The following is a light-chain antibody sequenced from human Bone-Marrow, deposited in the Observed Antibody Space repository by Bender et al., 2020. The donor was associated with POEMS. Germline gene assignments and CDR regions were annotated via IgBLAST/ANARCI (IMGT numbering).Light chain of an antibody. CDR1: NMKTTS. CDR2: KDS. CDR3: QSADTSGTSVL. J-gene: IGLJ3*02. V-gene: IGLV3-25*03. Sequence: SDVLTQPPSVSVAPGETATITCGGNNMKTTSVHWYQQRPGQAPVVVIHKDSERPSGIPERFSGSSSGTTVTLTISGVQAEDEADYYCQSADTSGTSVLFGGGTKLTVL.